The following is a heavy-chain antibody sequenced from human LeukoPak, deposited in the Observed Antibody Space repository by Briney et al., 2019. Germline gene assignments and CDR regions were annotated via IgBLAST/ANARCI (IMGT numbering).Heavy chain of an antibody. J-gene: IGHJ4*02. CDR1: GFTFSSYN. CDR2: ISSGGSII. CDR3: ARDLFDY. Sequence: GGSLRLSCAASGFTFSSYNMKWVRQAPGKGLEWVSYISSGGSIIYYADSVKGRFTISRDNAKNSLYLQVNSLRAEDTAVYYCARDLFDYWGQGTLVTVSS. V-gene: IGHV3-48*04.